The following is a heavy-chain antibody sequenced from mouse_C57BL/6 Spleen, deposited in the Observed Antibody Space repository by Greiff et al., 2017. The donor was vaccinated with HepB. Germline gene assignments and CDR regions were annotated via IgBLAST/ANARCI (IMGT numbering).Heavy chain of an antibody. J-gene: IGHJ4*01. CDR2: IDPDDGDT. Sequence: VQLQQSGAELVKPGASVKLSCTASGFNIKDYYMHWVKQRTEQGLEWIGRIDPDDGDTKYAPKFQGKATITADTSSNTAYLQLSSLTSEDTAVYYYASATTMDTTDAMDYWGQGTSVTVSS. CDR1: GFNIKDYY. CDR3: ASATTMDTTDAMDY. D-gene: IGHD2-2*01. V-gene: IGHV14-2*01.